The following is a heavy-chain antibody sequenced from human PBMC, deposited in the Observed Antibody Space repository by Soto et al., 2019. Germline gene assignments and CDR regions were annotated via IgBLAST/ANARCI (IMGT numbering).Heavy chain of an antibody. J-gene: IGHJ4*02. D-gene: IGHD3-16*01. CDR3: ARSGHSFEGAV. V-gene: IGHV4-4*07. CDR2: VYSSGTT. CDR1: GGSINSYW. Sequence: SETLSLTCSVSGGSINSYWWSWIRQPAGKGLEWIGRVYSSGTTDYNPSLNSRATLSVETSKNQFSLKLSSVSAADTAVYYCARSGHSFEGAVWGRGIQVTVSS.